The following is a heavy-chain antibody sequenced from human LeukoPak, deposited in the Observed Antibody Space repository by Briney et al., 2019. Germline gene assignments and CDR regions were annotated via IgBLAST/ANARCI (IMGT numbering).Heavy chain of an antibody. D-gene: IGHD6-6*01. CDR2: INPNSGGT. V-gene: IGHV1-2*02. J-gene: IGHJ4*02. CDR1: GYPFTDYY. CDR3: ARLYLRAARPKDY. Sequence: ASVKVSCKASGYPFTDYYIHWVRQAPGQGLEWMGWINPNSGGTKYAQNFQGRVSMTTDTSITTAYMELSRLRSDDTAVYYCARLYLRAARPKDYWGQGTLVTVSS.